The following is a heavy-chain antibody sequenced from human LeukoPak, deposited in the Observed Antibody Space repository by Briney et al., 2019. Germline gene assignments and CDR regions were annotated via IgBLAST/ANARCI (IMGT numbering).Heavy chain of an antibody. D-gene: IGHD3-22*01. V-gene: IGHV3-11*03. CDR3: ARVYYDSSGYYLDD. CDR1: GFTFSDYY. J-gene: IGHJ4*02. CDR2: ISSSSSYT. Sequence: GGSLRLSCAASGFTFSDYYMSWIRQAPGKGLEWVSYISSSSSYTNYADSVKGRFTISRDNAKNSLYLQMNSLRAEDTAVYYCARVYYDSSGYYLDDWGQVTLVTVSS.